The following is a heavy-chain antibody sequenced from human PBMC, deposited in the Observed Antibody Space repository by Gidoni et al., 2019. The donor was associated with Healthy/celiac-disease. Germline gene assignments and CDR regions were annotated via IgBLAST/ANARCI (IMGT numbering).Heavy chain of an antibody. D-gene: IGHD3-22*01. J-gene: IGHJ3*02. Sequence: EVQLLESGVGLVQPGGSLRLSCAASGFPFSSYAMSWVRPAPGKGLEWVSAISGSGGSTYYADSVKCRFTISRDNSKNTLYLQMNSLRAEDTAVYYCAKDRDYYGFPGAFDIWGQGTMVTVSS. V-gene: IGHV3-23*01. CDR2: ISGSGGST. CDR1: GFPFSSYA. CDR3: AKDRDYYGFPGAFDI.